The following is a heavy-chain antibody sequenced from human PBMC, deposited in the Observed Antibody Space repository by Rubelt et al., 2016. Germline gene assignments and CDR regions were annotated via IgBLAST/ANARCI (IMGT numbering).Heavy chain of an antibody. D-gene: IGHD4-17*01. CDR1: GFTFSTYA. V-gene: IGHV3-23*01. Sequence: SLRLSCAASGFTFSTYAMSWVRQAPGKGLEWVSVVGTDGGGTLYADSVKGRFTVSRDNSKNTLYLQMNSLRAEDTAIYYCARDYYGDPFDYWGQGTPVTVSS. CDR3: ARDYYGDPFDY. J-gene: IGHJ4*02. CDR2: VGTDGGGT.